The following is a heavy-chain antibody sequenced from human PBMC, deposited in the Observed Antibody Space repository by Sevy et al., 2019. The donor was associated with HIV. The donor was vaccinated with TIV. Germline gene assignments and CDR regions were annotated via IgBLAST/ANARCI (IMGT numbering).Heavy chain of an antibody. CDR2: IWYDGSNK. D-gene: IGHD2-2*01. CDR1: GFTFSSYG. J-gene: IGHJ6*02. CDR3: ARSLPVLVPAATPPRAYYYGMDV. V-gene: IGHV3-33*01. Sequence: GGSLRLSCAASGFTFSSYGMHWVRQAPGKGLEWVAVIWYDGSNKYYADSVKGRFTIPRDNSKNTLYLQMNSLRAEDTAVYYCARSLPVLVPAATPPRAYYYGMDVWGQGTTVTVSS.